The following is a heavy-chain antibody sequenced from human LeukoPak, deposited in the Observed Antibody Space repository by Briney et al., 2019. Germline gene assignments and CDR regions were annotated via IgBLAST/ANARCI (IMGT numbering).Heavy chain of an antibody. D-gene: IGHD2-2*01. J-gene: IGHJ4*02. CDR1: GFTFSSYS. CDR3: ARGLGYCSSTSCYSLLDY. V-gene: IGHV3-21*01. Sequence: GGSLRLSCAASGFTFSSYSMNWVRQAPGKGLEWVSSISSSSSYIYYADSVKGRFTISRDNAKNSLYLQMNSLRAEDTAVYYCARGLGYCSSTSCYSLLDYWGQGTLVTVSS. CDR2: ISSSSSYI.